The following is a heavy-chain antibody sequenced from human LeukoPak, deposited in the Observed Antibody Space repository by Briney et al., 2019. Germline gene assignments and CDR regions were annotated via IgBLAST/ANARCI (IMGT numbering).Heavy chain of an antibody. CDR3: ARDAVSLAAAGTSDY. V-gene: IGHV3-7*05. CDR2: IKQDGSEI. Sequence: PGGSLRLSCTASGFAFSSYFMSWVRQAPGKGLEWVANIKQDGSEIHYVDSVKGRFTISRDNAKNSLYLQMNSLRAEDTAVYYCARDAVSLAAAGTSDYWGQGSLVTVSS. CDR1: GFAFSSYF. D-gene: IGHD6-13*01. J-gene: IGHJ4*02.